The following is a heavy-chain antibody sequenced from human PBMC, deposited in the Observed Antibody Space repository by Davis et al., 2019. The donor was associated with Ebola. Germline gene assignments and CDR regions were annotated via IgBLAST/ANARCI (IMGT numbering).Heavy chain of an antibody. Sequence: ASVKVSCKASGYTFTRYGISWARHAPGQGLEWMGWISGYNGNTNYAQKLQGRVTITRDTSASTAYMELSSLRSEDTTVYYCAREDHDSSWFPFDPWGQGTLVTVSS. CDR1: GYTFTRYG. CDR2: ISGYNGNT. J-gene: IGHJ5*02. D-gene: IGHD3-22*01. CDR3: AREDHDSSWFPFDP. V-gene: IGHV1-18*01.